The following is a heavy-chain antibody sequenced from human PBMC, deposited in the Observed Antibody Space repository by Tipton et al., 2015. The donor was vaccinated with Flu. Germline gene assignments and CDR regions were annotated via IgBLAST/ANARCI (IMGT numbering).Heavy chain of an antibody. V-gene: IGHV4-34*01. CDR2: INHSGST. CDR3: ARGGIVVVTATRYNWFDP. Sequence: TLSLTRAVYGGSFSGYYWSWIRQPPGKGLEWIGEINHSGSTNYNPSLKSRVTISVDTSKNQFSLKLSSVTAADTAVYYCARGGIVVVTATRYNWFDPWGQGTLVTVSS. J-gene: IGHJ5*02. D-gene: IGHD2-21*02. CDR1: GGSFSGYY.